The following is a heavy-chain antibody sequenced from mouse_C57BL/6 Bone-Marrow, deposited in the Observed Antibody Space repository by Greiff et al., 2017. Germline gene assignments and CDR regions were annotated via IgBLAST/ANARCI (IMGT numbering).Heavy chain of an antibody. Sequence: VQLQQPGAELVRPGTSVKLSCTASGYTFTSYWMHWVKQRPGQGLEWIGVIDPSDSYTNYTQKFKGKATLTVDTSSSTAYMQLSSLTSEDSAVDYCARPRYGSNQYYFDYWGQGTTLTVSS. J-gene: IGHJ2*01. CDR2: IDPSDSYT. CDR3: ARPRYGSNQYYFDY. CDR1: GYTFTSYW. D-gene: IGHD1-1*01. V-gene: IGHV1-59*01.